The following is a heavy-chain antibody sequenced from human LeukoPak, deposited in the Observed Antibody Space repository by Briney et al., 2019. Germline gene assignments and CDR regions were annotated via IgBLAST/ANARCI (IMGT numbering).Heavy chain of an antibody. CDR3: ARVVPAAMGWFDP. J-gene: IGHJ5*02. V-gene: IGHV3-21*01. CDR2: ISSSSSYI. D-gene: IGHD2-2*01. CDR1: GFTFGDYG. Sequence: GGSLRLSCITSGFTFGDYGLSWVRQAPGKGLEWVSSISSSSSYIYYADSVKGRFTISRDNAKNSLYLQMNSLRAEDTAVYYCARVVPAAMGWFDPWGQETLVTVSS.